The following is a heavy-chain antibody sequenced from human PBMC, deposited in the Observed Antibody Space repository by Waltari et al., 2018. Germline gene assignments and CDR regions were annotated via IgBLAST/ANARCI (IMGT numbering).Heavy chain of an antibody. CDR3: ARVAGIVGATGYFDY. CDR2: ISYDGSNK. J-gene: IGHJ4*02. D-gene: IGHD1-26*01. CDR1: GFTCSSSA. V-gene: IGHV3-30*16. Sequence: QVQLVESGGGVVQPGRSLRLSCAASGFTCSSSAMHWVRQAPGKGLEWVAVISYDGSNKYYADSVKGRFTISRDNSKNTLYLQMNSLRAEDTAVYYCARVAGIVGATGYFDYWGQGTLVTVSS.